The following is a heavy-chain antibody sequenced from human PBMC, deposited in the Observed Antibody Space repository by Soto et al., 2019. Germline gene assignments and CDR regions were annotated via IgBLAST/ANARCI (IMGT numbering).Heavy chain of an antibody. CDR2: IYYSGST. Sequence: SETLSLTCTVSGGSISSGDYYWSWIRQPPGKGLEWIGYIYYSGSTYYNPSLKSRVTISVDTSKNQFSLKLSSVTAADTAVYYCASNSYGYTLYDYRAQRTLVTGSS. V-gene: IGHV4-30-4*01. J-gene: IGHJ4*02. D-gene: IGHD5-18*01. CDR1: GGSISSGDYY. CDR3: ASNSYGYTLYDY.